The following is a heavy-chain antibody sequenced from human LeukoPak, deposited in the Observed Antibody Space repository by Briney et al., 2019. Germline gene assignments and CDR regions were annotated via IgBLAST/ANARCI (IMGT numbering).Heavy chain of an antibody. CDR2: ISFNVTKT. CDR1: GFTFSRYG. Sequence: PGGSLRLSSTASGFTFSRYGMHWVRQAQGKGLEWEALISFNVTKTNYANSGKGRFTISRDSSQNTLYLQMNRMRAEDTAVYYCARATKGGPGNDYWGQGTLVSVCS. J-gene: IGHJ4*02. D-gene: IGHD1-14*01. CDR3: ARATKGGPGNDY. V-gene: IGHV3-30*03.